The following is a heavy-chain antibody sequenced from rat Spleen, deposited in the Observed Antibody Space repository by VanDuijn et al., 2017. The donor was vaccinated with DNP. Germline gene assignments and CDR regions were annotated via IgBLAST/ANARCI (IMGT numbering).Heavy chain of an antibody. Sequence: EVQLQETGPGLVKPSQSLSLACYVTGYSISGNYWGWIRKFPGNKMEWSGNITYRCYTNYNPSLKSRISITRHTSKKQFFLHLSAVTTEDTATYFCTRSLVNPFEYWGQGVMVTVSS. CDR1: GYSISGNY. V-gene: IGHV3-1*01. D-gene: IGHD3-8*01. J-gene: IGHJ2*01. CDR3: TRSLVNPFEY. CDR2: ITYRCYT.